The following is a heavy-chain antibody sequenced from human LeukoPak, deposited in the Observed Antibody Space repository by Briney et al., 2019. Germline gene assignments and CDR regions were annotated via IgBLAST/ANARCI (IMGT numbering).Heavy chain of an antibody. J-gene: IGHJ3*02. Sequence: SETLSLTCAVYGGSFSGYYWSWIRQPPGKGREWNGEINHSGSTNYNPSLKSRVTISVDTSKNQFSLKLSSVTAADTAVYYCAREGGGYSYGHGRDDAFDIWGQGTMVTVSS. CDR2: INHSGST. V-gene: IGHV4-34*01. CDR1: GGSFSGYY. D-gene: IGHD5-18*01. CDR3: AREGGGYSYGHGRDDAFDI.